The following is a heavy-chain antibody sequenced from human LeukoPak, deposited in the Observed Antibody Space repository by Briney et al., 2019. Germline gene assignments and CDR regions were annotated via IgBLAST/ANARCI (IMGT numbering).Heavy chain of an antibody. Sequence: GGSLRLSCAASGFTFSSYAMSWVRQAPGKGLERVSAISGSGGSTYYADSVKGRFTISRDNSKNTLYLQMNSLRAEDTAVYYCARGGSSYWGQSKYYFDYWGQGTLVTVSS. CDR2: ISGSGGST. V-gene: IGHV3-23*01. CDR3: ARGGSSYWGQSKYYFDY. D-gene: IGHD7-27*01. J-gene: IGHJ4*02. CDR1: GFTFSSYA.